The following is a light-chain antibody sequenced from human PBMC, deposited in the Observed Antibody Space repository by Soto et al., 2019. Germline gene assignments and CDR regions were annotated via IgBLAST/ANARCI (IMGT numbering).Light chain of an antibody. J-gene: IGLJ2*01. CDR2: DVS. Sequence: QSALTQPASVSGSPGQSITISCTGTSSDVGGYNYVSWYQQHPGKAPKLMISDVSNRPSGVSNRFSGSKSGNTASLTISGLQAEDEADYYCSSYTSSSTSLNVTFGGGTKLTVL. CDR3: SSYTSSSTSLNVT. V-gene: IGLV2-14*01. CDR1: SSDVGGYNY.